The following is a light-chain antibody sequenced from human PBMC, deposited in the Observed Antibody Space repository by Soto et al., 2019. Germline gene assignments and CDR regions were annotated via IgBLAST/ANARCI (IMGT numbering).Light chain of an antibody. CDR2: RNN. CDR3: AAWDDSLSAVV. V-gene: IGLV1-47*01. CDR1: SSNIGSNY. J-gene: IGLJ2*01. Sequence: HSVLTQPPSASGTPGQRVTISCSGSSSNIGSNYVYWYQQLPGTAPKLLIYRNNQRPSGVPDRFSGSKSGTSASLAISGLRSEDEADYYCAAWDDSLSAVVFGRGTKVIVL.